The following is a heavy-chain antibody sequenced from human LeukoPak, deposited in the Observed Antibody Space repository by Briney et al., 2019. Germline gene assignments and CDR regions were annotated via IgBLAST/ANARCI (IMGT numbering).Heavy chain of an antibody. J-gene: IGHJ5*02. CDR3: AKETVWFGELGPSYNWFDP. Sequence: GGSLRLSCAASGFTFSSYAMSWVRQAPGKGLEWVSAISGSGGSTYCADSVKGRFTISRDNSKNTLYLQMNSLRAEDTAVYYCAKETVWFGELGPSYNWFDPWGQGTLVTVSS. CDR1: GFTFSSYA. D-gene: IGHD3-10*01. CDR2: ISGSGGST. V-gene: IGHV3-23*01.